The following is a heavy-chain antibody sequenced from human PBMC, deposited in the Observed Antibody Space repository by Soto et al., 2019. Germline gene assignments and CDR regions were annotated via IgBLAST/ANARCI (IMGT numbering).Heavy chain of an antibody. V-gene: IGHV4-59*01. CDR2: IYFSGST. CDR1: ENSISSFY. CDR3: ARTTVDDNFGNWFHP. J-gene: IGHJ5*02. Sequence: XGTLSLTCTVSENSISSFYWSWIRQPPGKGLEWIGYIYFSGSTNYNPSLKSRVTISIDTSKSQFSLKLTSVTTADTAMYYCARTTVDDNFGNWFHPWGLGALVTVSS. D-gene: IGHD4-4*01.